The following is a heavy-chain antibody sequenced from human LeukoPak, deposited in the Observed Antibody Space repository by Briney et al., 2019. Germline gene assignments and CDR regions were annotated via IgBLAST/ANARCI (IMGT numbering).Heavy chain of an antibody. CDR1: GYTFTGYY. CDR3: ARAIPRGHYGSGSYSYYYYMDV. Sequence: ASVKVSCKASGYTFTGYYMHWVRQAPGQGLEWMGWINPNSGGTNYAQKFQGRVTMTRDTSISTAYMELSRLRSDDTAVYYCARAIPRGHYGSGSYSYYYYMDVWGKGTTVTVSS. J-gene: IGHJ6*03. CDR2: INPNSGGT. V-gene: IGHV1-2*02. D-gene: IGHD3-10*01.